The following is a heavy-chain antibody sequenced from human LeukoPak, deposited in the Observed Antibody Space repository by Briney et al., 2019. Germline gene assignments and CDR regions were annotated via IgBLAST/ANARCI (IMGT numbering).Heavy chain of an antibody. CDR3: ARGTYSSTFDY. CDR2: INPNSGGT. Sequence: ASVKVSCKASGYTFTGYYMHWVRQAPGQGLEWMGWINPNSGGTSYAQKFQGRVTMTRDTSISTAYMKLSRLRSDDTAVYYCARGTYSSTFDYWGQGTLVTVSS. D-gene: IGHD6-13*01. V-gene: IGHV1-2*02. CDR1: GYTFTGYY. J-gene: IGHJ4*02.